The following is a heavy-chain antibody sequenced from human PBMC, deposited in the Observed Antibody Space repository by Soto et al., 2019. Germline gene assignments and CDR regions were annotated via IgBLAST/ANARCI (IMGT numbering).Heavy chain of an antibody. CDR3: ARGLQTGADIVVVPAAPRGFGH. CDR2: IKQDGSEK. D-gene: IGHD2-2*01. Sequence: PGGSLRLSCAASGFTFSSYWMSWVRQAPGKGLEWVANIKQDGSEKYYVDSVKGRFTISRDNAKNSLYLQMNSLRAEDTAVYYCARGLQTGADIVVVPAAPRGFGHWGQGTLVTVSS. J-gene: IGHJ5*02. V-gene: IGHV3-7*01. CDR1: GFTFSSYW.